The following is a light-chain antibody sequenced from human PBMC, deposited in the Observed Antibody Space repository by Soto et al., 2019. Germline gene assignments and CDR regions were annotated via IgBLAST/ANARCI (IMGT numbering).Light chain of an antibody. Sequence: QSALTQPASVSGSPGQSITISCSGTISDFIVYNYVSWYQQRPGKAPKLMLYGVNKRPSGVSNRFSGSKSGDTASLTISGLQAEDEADYYCSSHTLSSALQVFGTGTKVTVL. CDR2: GVN. V-gene: IGLV2-14*01. J-gene: IGLJ1*01. CDR1: ISDFIVYNY. CDR3: SSHTLSSALQV.